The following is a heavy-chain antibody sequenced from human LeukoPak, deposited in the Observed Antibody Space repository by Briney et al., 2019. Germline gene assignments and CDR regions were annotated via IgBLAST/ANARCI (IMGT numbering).Heavy chain of an antibody. J-gene: IGHJ4*02. D-gene: IGHD6-6*01. CDR1: GFTFSSYG. V-gene: IGHV3-33*06. CDR3: AKDIAARRFDY. CDR2: IWSDGSDK. Sequence: GRSLRLSCAASGFTFSSYGMHWVRQAPGKGLEWVAVIWSDGSDKYYADSVKGRFTISRDNSKNTLYLQMDSLRAEDTAVYYCAKDIAARRFDYWGQGTLVTVSS.